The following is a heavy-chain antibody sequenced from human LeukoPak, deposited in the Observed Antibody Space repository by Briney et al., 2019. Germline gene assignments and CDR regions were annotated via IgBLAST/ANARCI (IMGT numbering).Heavy chain of an antibody. CDR2: IYYSGST. J-gene: IGHJ6*03. V-gene: IGHV4-39*01. CDR1: GGSISSSSYY. CDR3: ARDYYYYMDV. Sequence: SETLSLTCTVSGGSISSSSYYWGWIRQPPGKGLEWIGSIYYSGSTYYNPSLKSRFTISVDTSKNQFYLKLSSVTAADTAVYYCARDYYYYMDVWGKGTTVTISS.